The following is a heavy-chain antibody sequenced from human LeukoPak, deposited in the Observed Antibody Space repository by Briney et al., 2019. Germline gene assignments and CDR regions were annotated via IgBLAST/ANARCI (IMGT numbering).Heavy chain of an antibody. J-gene: IGHJ6*03. CDR1: GGSFSGYY. D-gene: IGHD2-21*02. Sequence: SETLSLTCVVYGGSFSGYYWSWIRQPPGKGLEWIGEINHSGSTNYNPSLKSRVTISVDTSKNQFSLKLSSVTAADTTVYYCARTGDPGGYYYYYYMDVWGKGTTVTVSS. V-gene: IGHV4-34*01. CDR2: INHSGST. CDR3: ARTGDPGGYYYYYYMDV.